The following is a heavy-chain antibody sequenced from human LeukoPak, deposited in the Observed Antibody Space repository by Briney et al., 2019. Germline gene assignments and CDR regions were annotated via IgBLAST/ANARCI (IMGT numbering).Heavy chain of an antibody. D-gene: IGHD2-2*02. CDR2: IKEDGSQI. CDR1: GFTFNNYW. Sequence: GGSLRLSCAGTGFTFNNYWMNWVRQAPGKGLEWVANIKEDGSQIYYVDSVKGRFTISRDNAKNSVYLQMNSLRAEDTAVYYCARASVVVPAAIGGFDYWGQGTLVTVSS. V-gene: IGHV3-7*01. J-gene: IGHJ4*02. CDR3: ARASVVVPAAIGGFDY.